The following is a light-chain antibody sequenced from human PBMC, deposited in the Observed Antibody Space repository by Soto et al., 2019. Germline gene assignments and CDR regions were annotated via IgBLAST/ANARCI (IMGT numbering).Light chain of an antibody. CDR3: QDYGTSWT. CDR1: QIISNY. V-gene: IGKV3-11*01. CDR2: DAS. Sequence: EIVLTQSPATLSLSPGERATLSCRASQIISNYLACYQQKPGQAPRLLIYDASNRATGIPARFSGSGSGTDFSLTISRLGPEDFAVYYCQDYGTSWTFGQGTKVDIK. J-gene: IGKJ1*01.